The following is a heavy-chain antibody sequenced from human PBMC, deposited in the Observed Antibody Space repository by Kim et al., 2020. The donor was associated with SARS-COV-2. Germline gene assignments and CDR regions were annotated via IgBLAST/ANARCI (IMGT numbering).Heavy chain of an antibody. CDR2: ISNNGGST. D-gene: IGHD6-13*01. J-gene: IGHJ2*01. CDR1: GFTFSSYA. Sequence: GGSLRLSCSASGFTFSSYAMHWVRQAPGKGLEYVSSISNNGGSTFYADSVKGRFTISRDNSKNTLSLQMGSLRAEDTAVYYCVKRTGDSSSRSWYFDLWGRGTLVTVSS. V-gene: IGHV3-64D*09. CDR3: VKRTGDSSSRSWYFDL.